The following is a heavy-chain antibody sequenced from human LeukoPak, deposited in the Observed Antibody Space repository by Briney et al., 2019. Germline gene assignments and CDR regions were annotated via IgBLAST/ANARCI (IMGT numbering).Heavy chain of an antibody. CDR1: GASISSSYW. D-gene: IGHD6-13*01. CDR3: ARTTGYSSSWSDY. J-gene: IGHJ4*02. CDR2: IDWDDDK. Sequence: TLSLTCTVSGASISSSYWSWIRQPPGKALEWLARIDWDDDKYYSTSLKTRLTISKDTSKNQVVLTMTNMDPVDTATYYCARTTGYSSSWSDYRGQGTLVTVSS. V-gene: IGHV2-70*11.